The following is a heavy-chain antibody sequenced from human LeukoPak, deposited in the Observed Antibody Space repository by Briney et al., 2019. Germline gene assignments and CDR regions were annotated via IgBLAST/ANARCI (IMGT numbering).Heavy chain of an antibody. CDR3: ARGKILITMVRGVTYYYYGMDV. D-gene: IGHD3-10*01. V-gene: IGHV4-34*01. Sequence: SETLSLTCAVYGGSFSGYYWSWIRQPPGKGLEWIGEINHSGSTNYNPSLKSRVTISVDTSKNQFSLKLSSVTAADTAVYYCARGKILITMVRGVTYYYYGMDVRGQGTTVTVSS. CDR1: GGSFSGYY. CDR2: INHSGST. J-gene: IGHJ6*02.